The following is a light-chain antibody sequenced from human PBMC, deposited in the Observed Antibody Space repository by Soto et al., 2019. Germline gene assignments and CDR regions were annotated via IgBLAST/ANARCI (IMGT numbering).Light chain of an antibody. CDR3: QQYCATPWT. CDR2: WAS. V-gene: IGKV4-1*01. Sequence: DIVMTQSPDSLAVSLGERATINCESSQSVLYSSNNQNCLAWYQQKPGQPPKLLIYWASTRESGVHDRFSGSGSVTDFTLTISSLQDEDVAVYYCQQYCATPWTFGQGTKVEIK. CDR1: QSVLYSSNNQNC. J-gene: IGKJ1*01.